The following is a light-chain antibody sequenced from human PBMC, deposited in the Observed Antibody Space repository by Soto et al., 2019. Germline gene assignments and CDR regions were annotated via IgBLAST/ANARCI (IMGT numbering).Light chain of an antibody. J-gene: IGKJ4*01. Sequence: EMLMTQSPATLSVSPGERATLSCRASQSISSNLAWYQQKPGQAPRLLMFRTSSRATGFPARFSGSGSGTEFNLTISSLQSEDFGVYYCQQYNNWPRATFGGGTKVDIK. CDR1: QSISSN. V-gene: IGKV3-15*01. CDR3: QQYNNWPRAT. CDR2: RTS.